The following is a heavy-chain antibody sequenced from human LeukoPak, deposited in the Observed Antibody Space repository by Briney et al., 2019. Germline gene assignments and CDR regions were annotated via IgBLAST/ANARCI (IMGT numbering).Heavy chain of an antibody. Sequence: GGSLRLSCAASGFTFTNAWMNWVRQAPGKGLEWVGRIKSKTDGGTTDYAAPVKGRFTISRDDSENTLYLQMNSLKTEDTAVYYCTRTFRTAHFDYWGQGTLVTVSS. CDR2: IKSKTDGGTT. J-gene: IGHJ4*02. V-gene: IGHV3-15*07. D-gene: IGHD1/OR15-1a*01. CDR1: GFTFTNAW. CDR3: TRTFRTAHFDY.